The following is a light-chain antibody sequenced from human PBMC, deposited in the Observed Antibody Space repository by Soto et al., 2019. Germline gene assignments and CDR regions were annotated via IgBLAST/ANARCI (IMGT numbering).Light chain of an antibody. V-gene: IGKV1-9*01. Sequence: DIHLTQSPSFLSASVGDRVTITCRASLGIGTYLAWYQQKPGKAPKLLIYAASTLQVGGPSRFSGGGSGTEFPLTISSLQPEDFATYYCQQFDSYPRFTFGPGTKVDIK. CDR2: AAS. CDR1: LGIGTY. J-gene: IGKJ3*01. CDR3: QQFDSYPRFT.